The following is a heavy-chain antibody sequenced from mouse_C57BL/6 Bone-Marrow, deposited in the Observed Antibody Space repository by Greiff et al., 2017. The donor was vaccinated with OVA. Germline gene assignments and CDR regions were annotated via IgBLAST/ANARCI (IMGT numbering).Heavy chain of an antibody. Sequence: QVQLQQPGAELVKPGASVKLSCKASGYTFTSYWMQWVKQRPGQGLEWIGEIDPSDSYTTYTQKFKGKATLTVDTSSSPAYMPLSSLTSEDSAVYYCAREGFYDGYYAAYWGQGTLVSVSA. CDR2: IDPSDSYT. D-gene: IGHD2-3*01. CDR3: AREGFYDGYYAAY. CDR1: GYTFTSYW. V-gene: IGHV1-50*01. J-gene: IGHJ3*01.